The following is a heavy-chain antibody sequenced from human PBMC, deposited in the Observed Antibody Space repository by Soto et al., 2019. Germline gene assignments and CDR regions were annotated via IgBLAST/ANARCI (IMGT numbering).Heavy chain of an antibody. CDR1: GFTFTSFA. D-gene: IGHD5-12*01. CDR3: ANVGWLSICYFDY. V-gene: IGHV3-23*01. Sequence: PGGSLRLSCAASGFTFTSFAVSWVRQAPGKGLEWVSAISGSGGATYYADSVKGRFTVSRDNSRNTVYLQVDSLRVEDTAVYHCANVGWLSICYFDYWGKGTLVTVSS. CDR2: ISGSGGAT. J-gene: IGHJ4*02.